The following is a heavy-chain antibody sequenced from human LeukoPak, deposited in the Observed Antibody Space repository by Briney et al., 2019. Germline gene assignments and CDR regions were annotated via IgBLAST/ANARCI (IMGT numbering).Heavy chain of an antibody. CDR1: GGSFSGYY. CDR3: ARHHKSVDYGDLPDDWFDP. V-gene: IGHV4-34*01. Sequence: PSETLSLTCAVYGGSFSGYYWSWIRQPPGKGLEWIGEINHSGSTNYNPSLKSRVTISVDTSKNQFSLKLSSVTAADTAVYYCARHHKSVDYGDLPDDWFDPWGQGTLVTVSS. J-gene: IGHJ5*02. D-gene: IGHD4-17*01. CDR2: INHSGST.